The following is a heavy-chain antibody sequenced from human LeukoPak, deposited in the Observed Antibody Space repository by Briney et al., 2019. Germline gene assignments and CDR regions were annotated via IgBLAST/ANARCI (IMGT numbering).Heavy chain of an antibody. CDR3: AKASWVSSTDAVR. Sequence: GGSLRLSCAASGLSFSSFAVSWARQGPAGGREWVSSIRGNDETFYANSVKGRFTLSSDSSRNTVYFQLNNLRVEDTAIYYCAKASWVSSTDAVRWGQGTLVSVCS. CDR2: IRGNDET. J-gene: IGHJ4*02. D-gene: IGHD3-16*01. V-gene: IGHV3-23*01. CDR1: GLSFSSFA.